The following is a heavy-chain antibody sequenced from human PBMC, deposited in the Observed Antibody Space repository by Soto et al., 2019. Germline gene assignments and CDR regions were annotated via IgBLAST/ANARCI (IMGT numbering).Heavy chain of an antibody. J-gene: IGHJ4*02. CDR3: ATSEGRFGYSFDY. V-gene: IGHV1-69*13. CDR2: IIPMFGTP. D-gene: IGHD5-12*01. Sequence: ASRKVSCNASGVTFNGQDMRWVRQAPGQGLEWMGGIIPMFGTPHYAEKFQDRVTITADESTGTAYLELSSLTSEDTAVYYCATSEGRFGYSFDYWGEVTTVPV. CDR1: GVTFNGQD.